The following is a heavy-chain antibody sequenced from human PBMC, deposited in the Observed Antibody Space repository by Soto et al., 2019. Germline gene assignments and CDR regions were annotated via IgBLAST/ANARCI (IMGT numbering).Heavy chain of an antibody. D-gene: IGHD3-10*01. Sequence: QVQLVQSGAEVKKPGASVKVSCKASGYTFTSYGISWVRQAPGQGLEWMGWISAYNGNTNYAQKLQGRVTMTTDTSTSTAYMELRSLRSDDTAVYYCARNELLWFGKTPKVYWFDRWGQGTLVTVSS. V-gene: IGHV1-18*01. CDR3: ARNELLWFGKTPKVYWFDR. CDR2: ISAYNGNT. CDR1: GYTFTSYG. J-gene: IGHJ5*02.